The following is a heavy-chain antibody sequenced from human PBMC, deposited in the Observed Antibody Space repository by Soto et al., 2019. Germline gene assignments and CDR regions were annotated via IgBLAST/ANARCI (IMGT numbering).Heavy chain of an antibody. D-gene: IGHD2-2*01. CDR3: ARDVLWYQLPPYYYYGMDV. CDR1: GDSVSSNSAA. Sequence: PSQTLSLTCAISGDSVSSNSAAWNWIRQSPSRGLEWLGRTYYRSKWYNDYAVSVKSRITINPDTSKNQFSLQLNSVTPEGTAVYYCARDVLWYQLPPYYYYGMDVWGQGTTVTVSS. J-gene: IGHJ6*02. V-gene: IGHV6-1*01. CDR2: TYYRSKWYN.